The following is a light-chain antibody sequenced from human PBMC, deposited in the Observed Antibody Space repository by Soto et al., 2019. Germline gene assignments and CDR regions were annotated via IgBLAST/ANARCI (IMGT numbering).Light chain of an antibody. CDR2: GVS. CDR1: QRVSSSY. J-gene: IGKJ1*01. V-gene: IGKV3-20*01. Sequence: EIVLTQSPGTLSLSPGERATLSCRASQRVSSSYLAWYQQKPGQAPRLLIYGVSRRATGIPDRFSGSGSGSDFTLSISRLEPKDLEVFYCQQYGRSPWTFGQGTKVEGK. CDR3: QQYGRSPWT.